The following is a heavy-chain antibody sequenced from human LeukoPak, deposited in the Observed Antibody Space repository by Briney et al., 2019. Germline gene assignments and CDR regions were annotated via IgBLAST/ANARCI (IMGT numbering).Heavy chain of an antibody. V-gene: IGHV3-30*18. CDR1: GFTFSSYG. Sequence: GGSLRLSCAASGFTFSSYGMHWVRQAPGKGLEWVAVISYDGSNKYYADSVRGRFTISRDNSKNTLYLQMNSLRAEDTAVYYCAKASYCSSTSCDQFDYWGQRTLVTVSS. CDR2: ISYDGSNK. J-gene: IGHJ4*02. CDR3: AKASYCSSTSCDQFDY. D-gene: IGHD2-2*01.